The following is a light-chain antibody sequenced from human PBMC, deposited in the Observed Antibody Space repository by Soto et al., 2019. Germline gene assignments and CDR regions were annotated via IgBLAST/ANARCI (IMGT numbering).Light chain of an antibody. J-gene: IGKJ4*01. CDR1: QDIGDW. CDR3: QQGYSFPVT. V-gene: IGKV1-12*01. Sequence: DIQMTQSPSSVSASVGDRVSITCRACQDIGDWLAWYQQKPGKAPKLLVYAASSLQSGVPSRFSGSGSGTDFTLTISSLQPEDFATYYCQQGYSFPVTFGGGTKVEIK. CDR2: AAS.